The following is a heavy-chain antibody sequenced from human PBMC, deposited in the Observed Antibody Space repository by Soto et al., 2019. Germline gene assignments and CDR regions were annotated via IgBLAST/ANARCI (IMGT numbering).Heavy chain of an antibody. V-gene: IGHV1-2*04. Sequence: ASVNVSCKASGYTFTGYYIHCVRQAPGQGLEWMGWINPNSGGTNYAQKFQGWVTMTRDTSISTAYMELSSVTAADTAVYYCARRRRGILTGYYPREKGYYYYYMDVWGKGTTVTVSS. CDR1: GYTFTGYY. D-gene: IGHD3-9*01. J-gene: IGHJ6*03. CDR3: ARRRRGILTGYYPREKGYYYYYMDV. CDR2: INPNSGGT.